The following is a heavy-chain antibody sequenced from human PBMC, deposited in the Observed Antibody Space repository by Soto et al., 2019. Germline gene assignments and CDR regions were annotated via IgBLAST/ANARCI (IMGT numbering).Heavy chain of an antibody. CDR1: GFTFSSYA. CDR2: ISGSGGST. V-gene: IGHV3-23*01. Sequence: GGSLRLSCAASGFTFSSYAMSWVRQAPGTGLEWVSTISGSGGSTYYADSVKGRFTISRDNSKNTLSLQMNSLRAEDTAVYYCAKPGYDSSGYRPAEYFQHWGQGTLVTVSS. J-gene: IGHJ1*01. CDR3: AKPGYDSSGYRPAEYFQH. D-gene: IGHD3-22*01.